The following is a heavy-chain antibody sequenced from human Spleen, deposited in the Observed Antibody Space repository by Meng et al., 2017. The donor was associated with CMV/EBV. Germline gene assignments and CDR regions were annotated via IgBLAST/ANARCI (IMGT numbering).Heavy chain of an antibody. Sequence: EGQLVEDGGGLVQPGGSLSLACAASGFTFSSYSMNWVRQAPGKGLEWVSSISSSSSYIYYADSVKGRFTIPRDNAKNSLYLQMNSLRAEDTAVYYCARARDGDYDYWGQGTLVTVSS. D-gene: IGHD4-17*01. V-gene: IGHV3-21*01. CDR2: ISSSSSYI. CDR3: ARARDGDYDY. CDR1: GFTFSSYS. J-gene: IGHJ4*02.